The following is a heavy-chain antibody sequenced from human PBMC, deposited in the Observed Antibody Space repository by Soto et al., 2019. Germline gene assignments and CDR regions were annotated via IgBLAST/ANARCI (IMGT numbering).Heavy chain of an antibody. CDR1: GGSFSGYY. J-gene: IGHJ5*02. V-gene: IGHV4-34*01. CDR2: INHSGST. CDR3: ARGLPCRSESFRFLERHGP. Sequence: PSETLSLTCAVYGGSFSGYYWSWIRQPPGKGLEWIGEINHSGSTNYNPSLKSRVTISVDTSKNQFSLKLSSVTAADTAVYYCARGLPCRSESFRFLERHGPWSQGTLVIVSS. D-gene: IGHD3-3*01.